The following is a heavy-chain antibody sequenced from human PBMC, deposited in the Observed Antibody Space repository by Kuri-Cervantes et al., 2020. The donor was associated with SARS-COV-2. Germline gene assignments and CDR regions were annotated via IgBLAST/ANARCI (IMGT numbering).Heavy chain of an antibody. V-gene: IGHV3-30*19. D-gene: IGHD3-10*01. CDR3: AREDLWFGDGFDP. CDR1: GFTFSSYG. J-gene: IGHJ5*02. CDR2: ISYDGSNK. Sequence: GESLKISCAASGFTFSSYGMHWVRQAPGKGLEWVAVISYDGSNKYYADSVKGRFTISRDNSKNTLYLQMNSLRAEDTAVYYCAREDLWFGDGFDPWGQGTLVTVSS.